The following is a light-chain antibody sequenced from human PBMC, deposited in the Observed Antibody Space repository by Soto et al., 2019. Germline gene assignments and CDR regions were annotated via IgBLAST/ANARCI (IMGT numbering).Light chain of an antibody. CDR2: GAS. J-gene: IGKJ1*01. V-gene: IGKV3-20*01. CDR1: QSVSSSY. CDR3: QQYGSPTWT. Sequence: EIVLTQSPGTLSLSPGERATLSCRASQSVSSSYLAWYQQKPGQAPRLLIYGASSRATGIPDRFRGSGSGTDFPLTISRLEPEDFAVYYCQQYGSPTWTFGQGTKVEIK.